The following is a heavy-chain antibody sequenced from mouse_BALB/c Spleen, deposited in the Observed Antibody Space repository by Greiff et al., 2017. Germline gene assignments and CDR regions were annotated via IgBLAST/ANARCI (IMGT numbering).Heavy chain of an antibody. CDR2: ISYDGSN. CDR1: GYSITSGYY. Sequence: ESGPGLVKPSQSLSLTCSVTGYSITSGYYWNWIRQFPGNKLEWMGYISYDGSNNYNPSLKNRISITRDTSKNQFFLKLNSVTTEDTATYYCARDLWGMDYWGQGTSVTVSS. V-gene: IGHV3-6*02. CDR3: ARDLWGMDY. J-gene: IGHJ4*01.